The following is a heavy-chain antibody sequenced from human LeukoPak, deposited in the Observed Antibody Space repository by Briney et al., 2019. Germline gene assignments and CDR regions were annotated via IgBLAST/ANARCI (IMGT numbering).Heavy chain of an antibody. CDR2: VHHSGYT. D-gene: IGHD4-17*01. V-gene: IGHV4-34*01. CDR3: ARMTTGHDF. CDR1: GTSFSSYY. J-gene: IGHJ4*02. Sequence: PSVTLSLTCAVSGTSFSSYYWSWIRQPPGKGLKWIGEVHHSGYTNDNPSLKSRVTISVDTSKNQFSVRLRSVTAADTGVYFCARMTTGHDFWGQGTLVTVSS.